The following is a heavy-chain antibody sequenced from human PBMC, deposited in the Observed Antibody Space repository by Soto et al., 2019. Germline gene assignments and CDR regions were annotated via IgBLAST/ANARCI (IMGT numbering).Heavy chain of an antibody. Sequence: GESLKISCKGSGYSFASYWISWVRQMPGKGLEWMGRIDPSDSYTKYSPSSQGHVTISVDKSISTAYLQWSSLKASDTAMYYCARHWVLYDYDDVWGQGTTVTVSS. D-gene: IGHD3-16*01. J-gene: IGHJ6*02. CDR1: GYSFASYW. CDR3: ARHWVLYDYDDV. CDR2: IDPSDSYT. V-gene: IGHV5-10-1*01.